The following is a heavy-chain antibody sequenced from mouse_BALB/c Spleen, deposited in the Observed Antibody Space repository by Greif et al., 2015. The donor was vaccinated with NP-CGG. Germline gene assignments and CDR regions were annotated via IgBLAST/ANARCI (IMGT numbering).Heavy chain of an antibody. Sequence: VQLQQSGAELAKPGASVKMSCKASGYTFTSYWMHWVKQRPGQGLEWIGYINPSTGYTEYNQKFKDKATLTADKSSNTAYMQLSSLTSEDSAVYYCATTVVATFAYWGQGTLVTVSA. J-gene: IGHJ3*01. CDR3: ATTVVATFAY. V-gene: IGHV1-7*01. CDR1: GYTFTSYW. D-gene: IGHD1-1*01. CDR2: INPSTGYT.